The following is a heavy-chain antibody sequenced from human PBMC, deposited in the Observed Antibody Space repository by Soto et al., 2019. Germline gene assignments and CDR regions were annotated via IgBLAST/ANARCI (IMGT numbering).Heavy chain of an antibody. Sequence: PWETLSLTCAVSGGSIDNSHSLWGWVRQPPGRGREFLGSVDCSGGTYSNPSLDGRVTVYADTSKKQISLRVRSVTGAETDMYYCVRVVEAATPHTVFDSWGQGIVVTVSS. V-gene: IGHV4-39*01. CDR1: GGSIDNSHSL. CDR2: VDCSGGT. D-gene: IGHD2-15*01. CDR3: VRVVEAATPHTVFDS. J-gene: IGHJ4*02.